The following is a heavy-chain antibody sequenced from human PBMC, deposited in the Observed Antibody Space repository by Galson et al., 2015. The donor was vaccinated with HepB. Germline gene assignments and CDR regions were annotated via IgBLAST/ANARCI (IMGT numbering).Heavy chain of an antibody. Sequence: SLRLSCAASGFTFSSYGMHWVRQAPGKGLEWLSSISSSSSYIYYADSVKGRITISRDNAKNSLYLQMNSLRAEDTAVYYCAGDSYDSSGYPGAFDIWGQGTMVTVSS. CDR1: GFTFSSYG. CDR3: AGDSYDSSGYPGAFDI. J-gene: IGHJ3*02. CDR2: ISSSSSYI. V-gene: IGHV3-21*01. D-gene: IGHD3-22*01.